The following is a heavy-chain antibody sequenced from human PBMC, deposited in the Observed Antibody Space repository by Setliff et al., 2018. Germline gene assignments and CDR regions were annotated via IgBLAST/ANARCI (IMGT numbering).Heavy chain of an antibody. CDR2: ISRNSNTI. CDR3: ARDVFPYHYEGAFDI. D-gene: IGHD3-22*01. Sequence: GGSLRLSCAASGFTFSAHYMDWLRRAPGKGLEWVSSISRNSNTIDYAVSVTGRFTMSRDNAENSLYLQMNSLRAEDTAVYYCARDVFPYHYEGAFDIWGQGTMVTVSS. CDR1: GFTFSAHY. V-gene: IGHV3-11*01. J-gene: IGHJ3*02.